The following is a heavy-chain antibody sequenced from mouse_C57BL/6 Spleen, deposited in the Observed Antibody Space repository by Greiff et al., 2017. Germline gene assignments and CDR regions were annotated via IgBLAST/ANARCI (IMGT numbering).Heavy chain of an antibody. CDR1: GFSLTSYG. CDR2: IWSDGST. J-gene: IGHJ3*01. V-gene: IGHV2-6-1*01. CDR3: ARHGNYSNSWFAY. Sequence: QVQLQQSGPGLVAPSQSLSITCTVSGFSLTSYGVHWVRQPPGKGLEWLVVIWSDGSTTYNSALKSRLSISKDNSKSQVFLKMNSLQTDDTAMYYCARHGNYSNSWFAYWGQGTLVTVSA. D-gene: IGHD2-5*01.